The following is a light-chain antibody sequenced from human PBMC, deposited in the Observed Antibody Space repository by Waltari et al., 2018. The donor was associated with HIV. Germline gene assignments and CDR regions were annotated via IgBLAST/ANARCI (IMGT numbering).Light chain of an antibody. Sequence: SYVLTQPPSVSVAPGQTARITCGGNTIAATKHVHWYRLNPGQAPVVVIYDDRDRPSGIPDRFSGSSSGDTATLTISRAEAGDEADYYCQVWDGRGDPVIFGGGTKLAVV. CDR2: DDR. V-gene: IGLV3-21*02. J-gene: IGLJ2*01. CDR3: QVWDGRGDPVI. CDR1: TIAATKH.